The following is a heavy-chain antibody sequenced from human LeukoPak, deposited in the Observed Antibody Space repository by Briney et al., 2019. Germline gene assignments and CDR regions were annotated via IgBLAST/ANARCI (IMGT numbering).Heavy chain of an antibody. CDR3: ARRGTLDTSSWNGGY. J-gene: IGHJ4*02. D-gene: IGHD6-13*01. Sequence: GGSLRLSCAASGFTLSSYWMHWVRQAPGKGLVWVSRINSDGSSTSYADSVKGRFTISRDNARNTLYLQMNSLGAEDTAVYYCARRGTLDTSSWNGGYWGQGTLVTVSS. V-gene: IGHV3-74*01. CDR2: INSDGSST. CDR1: GFTLSSYW.